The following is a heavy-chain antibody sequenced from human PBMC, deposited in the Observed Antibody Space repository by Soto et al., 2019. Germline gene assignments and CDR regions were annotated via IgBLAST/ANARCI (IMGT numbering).Heavy chain of an antibody. Sequence: EVQLVESGGGLVQPGGSLRLSCVGSGFTFSSHDMHWVRQGSGKGLEWVSSIGSAGDTYYAGSVKGRFTISRENAKNYMYLQMSSLTVEDTAVYYCTRVHLTALETWGQGTLVTVSS. V-gene: IGHV3-13*01. D-gene: IGHD6-6*01. CDR3: TRVHLTALET. CDR1: GFTFSSHD. J-gene: IGHJ5*02. CDR2: IGSAGDT.